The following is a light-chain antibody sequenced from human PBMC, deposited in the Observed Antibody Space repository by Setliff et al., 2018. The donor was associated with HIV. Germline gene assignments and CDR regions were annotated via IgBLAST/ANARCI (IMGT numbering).Light chain of an antibody. CDR3: HHYGSSVWT. CDR1: QTFTDTS. Sequence: NVLTQSPGTLSVSPGERVTLSCRASQTFTDTSVAWYQQRPGQAPRLVIYGASRRATGIPDRCSGSGSGTDFTLTINRLEPEDFAVYYCHHYGSSVWTFGQGTKVDIK. V-gene: IGKV3-20*01. J-gene: IGKJ1*01. CDR2: GAS.